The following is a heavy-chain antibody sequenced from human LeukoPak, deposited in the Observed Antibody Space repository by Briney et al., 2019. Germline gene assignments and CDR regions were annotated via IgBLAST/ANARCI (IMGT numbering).Heavy chain of an antibody. CDR2: IRGSGGST. D-gene: IGHD3-3*01. CDR3: AKGSAYAAF. J-gene: IGHJ4*02. Sequence: GGSLRLSCAASGFTLSSYVMNWVRQAQGEGLEWVSTIRGSGGSTYFADSVKGRFTISRDNPKNTLSLQMNSLRAEDTAVYYCAKGSAYAAFWGQGTLVTVSS. V-gene: IGHV3-23*01. CDR1: GFTLSSYV.